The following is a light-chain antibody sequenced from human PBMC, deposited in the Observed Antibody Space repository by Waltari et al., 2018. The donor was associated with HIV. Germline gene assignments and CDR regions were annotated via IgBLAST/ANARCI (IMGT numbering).Light chain of an antibody. V-gene: IGLV2-8*01. J-gene: IGLJ2*01. CDR1: SSDVGGYNY. CDR2: EVS. Sequence: QSALTQPPSASGSPGQSVTISCTGTSSDVGGYNYVSWYQQHPGKAPKLMIYEVSKRPSGFPDRFSGSKSGNTASLTVSGLQADDEADYYCSSYAGSNKLVFGGGTKLTVL. CDR3: SSYAGSNKLV.